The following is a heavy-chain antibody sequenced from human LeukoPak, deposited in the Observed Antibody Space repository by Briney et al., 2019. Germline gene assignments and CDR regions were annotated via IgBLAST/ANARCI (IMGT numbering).Heavy chain of an antibody. V-gene: IGHV4-59*01. Sequence: PSETLSLTCTVSGDSISSYYWSWIRQPPGKGLEWIGFIHYSGSTNYNPSPKSRVTILVETSKSQFSLKLSSVTTADTAVYYCARVVLGGYDSSYTTFDYWGQGTLVTVSS. CDR2: IHYSGST. J-gene: IGHJ4*02. CDR1: GDSISSYY. D-gene: IGHD6-13*01. CDR3: ARVVLGGYDSSYTTFDY.